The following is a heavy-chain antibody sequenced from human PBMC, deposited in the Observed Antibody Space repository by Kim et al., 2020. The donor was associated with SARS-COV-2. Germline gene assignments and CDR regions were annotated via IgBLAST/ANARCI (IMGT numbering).Heavy chain of an antibody. J-gene: IGHJ4*02. CDR2: INAGNGNT. CDR3: AREHDYGDFGPDY. CDR1: GYTFTSYA. D-gene: IGHD4-17*01. Sequence: ASVKVSCKASGYTFTSYAMHWVRQAPGQRLEWMGWINAGNGNTKYSQKFQGRVTITRDTSASTAYMELSSLRSEDTAVYYCAREHDYGDFGPDYWGQGTLVTVSS. V-gene: IGHV1-3*01.